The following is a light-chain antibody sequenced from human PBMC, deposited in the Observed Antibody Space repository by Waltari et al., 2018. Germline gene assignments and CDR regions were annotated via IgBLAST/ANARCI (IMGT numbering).Light chain of an antibody. J-gene: IGLJ3*02. Sequence: QSALTQPPSASGSPGQSVTISCTGTRRDIGAYNYVSWYQQHPGKAPKFIMFEVTKRPSGVPVRFSGFKSGIAASLTISLLQPYDEADYCCSSHADSNYWVFGGWTKLTVL. CDR3: SSHADSNYWV. CDR2: EVT. CDR1: RRDIGAYNY. V-gene: IGLV2-8*01.